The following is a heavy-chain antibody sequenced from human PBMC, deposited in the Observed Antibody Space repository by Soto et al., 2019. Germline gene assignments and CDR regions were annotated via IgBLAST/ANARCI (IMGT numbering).Heavy chain of an antibody. CDR3: ARGDYGGNPFFDC. CDR1: GFTFSSYE. Sequence: GSLRLSFAASGFTFSSYEMNWVRQAPGKGLEWVSFISSSGSSLYYADDVKGRFTISRDNARNSLYLQMNSLRAEDTAVYYCARGDYGGNPFFDCWGQGTLVTVYS. V-gene: IGHV3-48*03. D-gene: IGHD4-17*01. CDR2: ISSSGSSL. J-gene: IGHJ4*02.